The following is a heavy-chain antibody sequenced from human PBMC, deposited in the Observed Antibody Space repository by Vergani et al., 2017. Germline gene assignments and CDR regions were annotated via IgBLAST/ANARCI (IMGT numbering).Heavy chain of an antibody. D-gene: IGHD5-12*01. CDR1: GFTFGDYA. CDR3: ARGSSRGTIIDY. CDR2: IRSKAYGGTT. Sequence: EVQLVESGGGLVQPGRSLRLSCTASGFTFGDYAMSWFRQAPGKGLEWVGFIRSKAYGGTTEYAASVKGRFTISRDDSKSIAYLQMNSLKTEDTAVYYCARGSSRGTIIDYWGQGTLVTVSS. V-gene: IGHV3-49*03. J-gene: IGHJ4*02.